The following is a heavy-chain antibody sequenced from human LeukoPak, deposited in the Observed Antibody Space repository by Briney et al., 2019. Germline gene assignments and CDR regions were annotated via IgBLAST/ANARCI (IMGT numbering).Heavy chain of an antibody. Sequence: ASVTVSCTPSGYTFTNYGISWVRQASGQGLEWMGWISAYNGDTNYAQKFQDRITMTTDTSTSTGYMGLRDLRSDDTAVYFCARGGSGYEDYWGQGTLVTVSS. CDR3: ARGGSGYEDY. J-gene: IGHJ4*02. D-gene: IGHD5-12*01. V-gene: IGHV1-18*01. CDR2: ISAYNGDT. CDR1: GYTFTNYG.